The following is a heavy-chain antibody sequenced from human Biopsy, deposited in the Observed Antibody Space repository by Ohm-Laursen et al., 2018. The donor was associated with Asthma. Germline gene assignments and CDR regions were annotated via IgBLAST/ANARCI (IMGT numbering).Heavy chain of an antibody. CDR2: ISKDASTQ. D-gene: IGHD1-1*01. J-gene: IGHJ3*02. Sequence: SLRLSCAASGFSFSNYGIHWVRQAPGKGLEWVAVISKDASTQDYADSVKGRFTIARDNSKNTLDLQMNSLREEDTAVYYCVRDGTDDGFDIWGQGTVVSVSS. CDR3: VRDGTDDGFDI. CDR1: GFSFSNYG. V-gene: IGHV3-30*03.